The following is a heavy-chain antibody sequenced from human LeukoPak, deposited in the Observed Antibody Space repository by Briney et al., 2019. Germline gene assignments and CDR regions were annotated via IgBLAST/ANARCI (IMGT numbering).Heavy chain of an antibody. CDR3: ARGSGYSYGYPLSQIHGMDV. J-gene: IGHJ6*02. CDR1: GGSISSSSYY. D-gene: IGHD5-18*01. CDR2: IYYSGST. Sequence: SETLSLTCTVSGGSISSSSYYWGWIRQPPGKGLEWIGSIYYSGSTYYNPSLKSRVTISVDTSKNQFSLKLSSVTAADTAVYYCARGSGYSYGYPLSQIHGMDVWGQGTTVTVSS. V-gene: IGHV4-39*07.